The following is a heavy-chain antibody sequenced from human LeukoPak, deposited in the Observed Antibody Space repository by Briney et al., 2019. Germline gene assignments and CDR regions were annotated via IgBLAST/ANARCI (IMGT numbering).Heavy chain of an antibody. CDR3: ARNLEDTAAGTAPFDY. J-gene: IGHJ4*02. CDR2: ISYDGSNK. CDR1: GFTFSSYA. Sequence: PGGSLGLSCAASGFTFSSYAMHWVRQAPGKGLEWVAVISYDGSNKYYADSVKGRFTISRDNSKNTLYLQMNSLRAEDTAVYYCARNLEDTAAGTAPFDYWGQGTLVTVSS. V-gene: IGHV3-30-3*01. D-gene: IGHD6-13*01.